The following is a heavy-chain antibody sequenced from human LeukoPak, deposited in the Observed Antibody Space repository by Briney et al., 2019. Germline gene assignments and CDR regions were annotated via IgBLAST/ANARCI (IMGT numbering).Heavy chain of an antibody. Sequence: SETLSLTCAVYGGSFSGYYWSWIRQPPGKGLEWIGEINHSGSTNYNPSLKSRVTISVDTSKNQFSLKLSSVTAADTAVYYCARVLYDFWSGYSPDAFDIWGQGTMVTVSS. V-gene: IGHV4-34*01. CDR2: INHSGST. CDR1: GGSFSGYY. CDR3: ARVLYDFWSGYSPDAFDI. J-gene: IGHJ3*02. D-gene: IGHD3-3*01.